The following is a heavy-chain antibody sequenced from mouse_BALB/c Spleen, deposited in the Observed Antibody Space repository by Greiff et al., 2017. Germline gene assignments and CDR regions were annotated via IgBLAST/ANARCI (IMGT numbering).Heavy chain of an antibody. V-gene: IGHV3-5*02. CDR1: GISITTGNYR. CDR2: IYYSGTI. CDR3: ARDGYYGAMDY. J-gene: IGHJ4*01. D-gene: IGHD1-1*01. Sequence: VQLKESGPGLVKPSQTVSLTCTVTGISITTGNYRWSWIRQFPGNKLEWIGYIYYSGTITYNPSLTSRTTITRDTSKNQFFLEMNSLTAEDTATYYCARDGYYGAMDYWGQGTSVTVSS.